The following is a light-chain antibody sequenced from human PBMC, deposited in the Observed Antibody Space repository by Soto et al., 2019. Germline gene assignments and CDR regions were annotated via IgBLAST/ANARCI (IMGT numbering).Light chain of an antibody. J-gene: IGKJ4*01. CDR3: QQYNKWPLT. V-gene: IGKV3D-15*01. CDR1: QSVGSN. Sequence: EIVLTQFPGTLSLSPGERATLSCRASQSVGSNYLAWYQQRPGQPPNLLIFGASHRAPDIPDRFSGSGSGTEFTLTISSLQSEDFAVYYCQQYNKWPLTFGGGTKVDIK. CDR2: GAS.